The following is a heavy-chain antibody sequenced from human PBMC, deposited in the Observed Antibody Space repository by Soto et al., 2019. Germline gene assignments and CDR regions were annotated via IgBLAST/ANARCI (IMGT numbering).Heavy chain of an antibody. Sequence: QVQLVQSGTEVKKPGASVKVSCKASGYTFTGYAIHWVRQAPGQRLEWMGWINGGNGDTKYSQKFQGRVTITSDTSASTADMELTSLGSEDTAVYHCARGYCSSTRCQYYFDYWGQGTLVTVSS. V-gene: IGHV1-3*01. CDR1: GYTFTGYA. J-gene: IGHJ4*02. D-gene: IGHD2-2*01. CDR2: INGGNGDT. CDR3: ARGYCSSTRCQYYFDY.